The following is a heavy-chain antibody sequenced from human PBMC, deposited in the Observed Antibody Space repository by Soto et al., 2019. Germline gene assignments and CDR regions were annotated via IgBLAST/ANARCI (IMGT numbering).Heavy chain of an antibody. CDR3: ARSVVVPSRMNYFDY. CDR2: IFPADSDT. J-gene: IGHJ4*02. Sequence: GESLKISCKGSGYSFSNYWIAWVRQMPGKGLEWMGIIFPADSDTKYSPSFQGQVTISADKSISTAYLQWSSLKDSDTAMYYCARSVVVPSRMNYFDYWGQGYLVTVSS. CDR1: GYSFSNYW. D-gene: IGHD2-15*01. V-gene: IGHV5-51*01.